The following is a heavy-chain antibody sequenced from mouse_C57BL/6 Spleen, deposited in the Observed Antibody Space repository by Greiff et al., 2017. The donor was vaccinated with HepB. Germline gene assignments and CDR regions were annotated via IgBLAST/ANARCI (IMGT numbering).Heavy chain of an antibody. V-gene: IGHV1-72*01. D-gene: IGHD2-4*01. CDR2: IDPNSGGT. Sequence: QVHVKQPGAELVKPGASVKLSCKASGYTFTSYWMHWVKQRPGRGLEWIGRIDPNSGGTKYNEKFKSKATLTVDKPSSTAYMQLSSLTSEDSAVYYCARDYVRLRAWFAYWGQGTLVTVSA. CDR1: GYTFTSYW. J-gene: IGHJ3*01. CDR3: ARDYVRLRAWFAY.